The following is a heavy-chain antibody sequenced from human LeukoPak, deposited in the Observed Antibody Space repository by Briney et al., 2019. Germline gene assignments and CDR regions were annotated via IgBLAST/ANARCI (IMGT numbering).Heavy chain of an antibody. Sequence: GASVKVFCKASGYTFTSYAMNWVRQAPGQGLEWMGGIIPIFGTANYAQKFQGRVTITADQSTSTAYMELSSLRSEDTAVYYCAKTPVGMVTLDYWGQGTLVTVSS. CDR3: AKTPVGMVTLDY. CDR1: GYTFTSYA. CDR2: IIPIFGTA. J-gene: IGHJ4*02. D-gene: IGHD5-24*01. V-gene: IGHV1-69*13.